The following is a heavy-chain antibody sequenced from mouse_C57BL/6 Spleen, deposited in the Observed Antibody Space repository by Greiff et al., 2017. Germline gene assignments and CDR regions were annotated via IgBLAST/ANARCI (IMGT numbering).Heavy chain of an antibody. CDR3: ARYDGYGLAY. Sequence: VQLQQPGAELVKPGASVKMSCTASGYTFTSYWITWVQQRPGQGLEWIGDIYPGSGTTNYNEKFKSKATLTVDTSSSTAYMQLSSLASEDSAVYDCARYDGYGLAYWGQGTPVTVSA. V-gene: IGHV1-55*01. CDR2: IYPGSGTT. D-gene: IGHD2-2*01. CDR1: GYTFTSYW. J-gene: IGHJ3*01.